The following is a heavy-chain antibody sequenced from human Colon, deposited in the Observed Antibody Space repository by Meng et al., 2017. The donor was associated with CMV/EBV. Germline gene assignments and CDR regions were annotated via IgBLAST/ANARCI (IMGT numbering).Heavy chain of an antibody. J-gene: IGHJ4*02. CDR3: ARARYCSGGACFLPDY. D-gene: IGHD2-15*01. V-gene: IGHV1-18*01. CDR1: GYTFSDYG. CDR2: ISAEHGDT. Sequence: ASVTVSCKASGYTFSDYGVTWVRQAPGRGLECLGWISAEHGDTNYAQNLQGRVTTTTDTSSNTAYMELRSLRSDDTAVYFCARARYCSGGACFLPDYWGQGTLVTVSS.